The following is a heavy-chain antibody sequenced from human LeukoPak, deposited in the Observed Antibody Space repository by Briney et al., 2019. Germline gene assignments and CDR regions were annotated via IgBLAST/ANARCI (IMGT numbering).Heavy chain of an antibody. V-gene: IGHV4-34*01. CDR3: ARALSGNGWYGFDP. J-gene: IGHJ5*02. CDR2: INHSGST. D-gene: IGHD6-19*01. CDR1: GGSFSGYY. Sequence: SETLSLTCAVYGGSFSGYYWSWIRQPPGKGLEWIGEINHSGSTNYNPSLKSQVTISVDTSKNQFSLKLSSVTAADTAVYYCARALSGNGWYGFDPWGQGTLVTVSS.